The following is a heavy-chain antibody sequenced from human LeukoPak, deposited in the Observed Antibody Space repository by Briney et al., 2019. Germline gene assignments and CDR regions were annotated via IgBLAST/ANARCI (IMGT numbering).Heavy chain of an antibody. D-gene: IGHD3-9*01. CDR1: GFTFSSYW. Sequence: QPGGSLRLSCAASGFTFSSYWMHWVRQAPGKGLVWVSRINSDGSSTSYADSVKGRFTISRDNAKNSLYLQMNSLRAEDTALYYCARDRDYDILTGYYRYWGQGTLVNVFS. CDR3: ARDRDYDILTGYYRY. CDR2: INSDGSST. J-gene: IGHJ4*02. V-gene: IGHV3-74*01.